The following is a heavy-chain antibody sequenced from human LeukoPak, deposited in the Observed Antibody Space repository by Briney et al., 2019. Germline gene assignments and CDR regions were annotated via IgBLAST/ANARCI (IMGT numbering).Heavy chain of an antibody. Sequence: GGSLRLSCSVSGCTFSTYVMHWVRQAPGKGLEYVSAISSNGDNTYYADSVKGRFTISRDSSKNTLYLQMSSLRADDTAVYYCVRGTGYWGQGTLVTVSS. CDR3: VRGTGY. CDR2: ISSNGDNT. CDR1: GCTFSTYV. J-gene: IGHJ4*02. V-gene: IGHV3-64D*06.